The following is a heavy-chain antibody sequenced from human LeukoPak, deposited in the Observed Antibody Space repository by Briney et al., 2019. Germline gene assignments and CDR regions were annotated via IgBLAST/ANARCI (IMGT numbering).Heavy chain of an antibody. J-gene: IGHJ4*02. CDR1: GFSLSTSGMC. V-gene: IGHV2-70*11. CDR2: IDWGDDK. CDR3: ARTYYYDSSGSYYFDY. D-gene: IGHD3-22*01. Sequence: SGPTLVNPTQTLTLTCTFSGFSLSTSGMCVSWIRQPPGKALEWLARIDWGDDKYYSTSLKTRLTISKDTSKDQVVLTMTNMDPVDTATYYCARTYYYDSSGSYYFDYWGQVTLVTVSS.